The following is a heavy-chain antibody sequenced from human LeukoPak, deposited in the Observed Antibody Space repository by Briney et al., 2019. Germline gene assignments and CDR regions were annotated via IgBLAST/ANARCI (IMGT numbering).Heavy chain of an antibody. D-gene: IGHD5-18*01. J-gene: IGHJ4*01. CDR3: VANGYYCLDQ. V-gene: IGHV4-4*02. CDR1: GDSINNHDW. Sequence: SSGTLSLTCGISGDSINNHDWWSWVRQPPGKGLEWIAEIHDGGTPNYNPSLKSRVTISVDKFKTQFSLNLNSVTAADTAVYYCVANGYYCLDQWGHGTLVTVSP. CDR2: IHDGGTP.